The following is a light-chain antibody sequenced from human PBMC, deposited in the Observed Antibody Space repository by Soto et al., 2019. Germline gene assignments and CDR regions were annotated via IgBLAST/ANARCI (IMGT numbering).Light chain of an antibody. J-gene: IGKJ1*01. CDR1: QTISSW. V-gene: IGKV1-5*03. CDR2: KAS. Sequence: DIQMTQFPSTLSASAGDRVTITFRASQTISSWLAWYQQKPGKAPKLLIYKASTLKSGVPSRFSGSGSGTEFTLTISSLQPDDFATYYCQHYNSYSEAFGQGTKVDI. CDR3: QHYNSYSEA.